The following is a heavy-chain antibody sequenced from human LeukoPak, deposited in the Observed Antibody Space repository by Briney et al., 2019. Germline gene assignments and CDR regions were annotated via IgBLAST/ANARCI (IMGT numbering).Heavy chain of an antibody. CDR1: GESFSGFY. D-gene: IGHD6-19*01. CDR2: INHSGDI. Sequence: PSQTLSLTCGVYGESFSGFYWSWIRQTPGKGLQWIGEINHSGDINYNPSLKSRVTISVDRSKNQFSLKLSSVTAADTAVYYCATSGGYSSGWRFDYWGQGTLVTVSS. V-gene: IGHV4-34*01. J-gene: IGHJ4*02. CDR3: ATSGGYSSGWRFDY.